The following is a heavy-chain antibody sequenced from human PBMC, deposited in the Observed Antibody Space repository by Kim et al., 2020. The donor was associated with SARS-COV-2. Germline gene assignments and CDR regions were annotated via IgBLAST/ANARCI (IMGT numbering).Heavy chain of an antibody. D-gene: IGHD4-17*01. CDR1: GFTFSSYA. Sequence: GGSLRLSCAASGFTFSSYAMSWVRQAPWKGLEWVSAISGSGGSTYYADSVKGRFTISRDNSKNTLYLQMNSLRAEDTAVYYCAKDLQGYGGPFDYWGQGTLVTVSS. J-gene: IGHJ4*02. CDR2: ISGSGGST. CDR3: AKDLQGYGGPFDY. V-gene: IGHV3-23*01.